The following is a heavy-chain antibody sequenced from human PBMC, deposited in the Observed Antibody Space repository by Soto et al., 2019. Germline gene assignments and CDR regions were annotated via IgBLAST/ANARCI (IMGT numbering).Heavy chain of an antibody. CDR1: GFTFSSYW. CDR2: INSDGSST. CDR3: ARDGAMVRIPYYYYYYMDV. Sequence: GGSLRLSCAASGFTFSSYWMHWVRQAPGKGLVWVSRINSDGSSTSYADSVKGRFTISRDNAKNTLYLQMNSLRAEDTAVYYCARDGAMVRIPYYYYYYMDVWGKGTTVTVSS. D-gene: IGHD3-10*01. J-gene: IGHJ6*03. V-gene: IGHV3-74*01.